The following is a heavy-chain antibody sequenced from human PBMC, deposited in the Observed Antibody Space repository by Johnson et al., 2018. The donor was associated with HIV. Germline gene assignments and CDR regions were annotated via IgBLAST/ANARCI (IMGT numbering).Heavy chain of an antibody. CDR3: ARDLRVGAIDGFDI. CDR2: IWYDGSNK. D-gene: IGHD1-26*01. J-gene: IGHJ3*02. V-gene: IGHV3-33*01. Sequence: QVQLMESGGGVVQPGGSLSLSCEASGFTFSRYGMHWVRQAPGKGLEWVAVIWYDGSNKYYADSVKGRFTISRDKSKNTLYLQMNSLRAEDSAVYFCARDLRVGAIDGFDIWGQGTNVTVAS. CDR1: GFTFSRYG.